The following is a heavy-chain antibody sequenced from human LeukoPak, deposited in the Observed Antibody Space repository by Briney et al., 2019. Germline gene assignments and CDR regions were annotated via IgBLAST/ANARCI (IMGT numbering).Heavy chain of an antibody. CDR3: ARSSLYDSAGYYFDF. CDR1: GGSISGYS. D-gene: IGHD3-22*01. Sequence: SETLSLTCTVSGGSISGYSWSWIRQPPGKGLEWIGYIYYSGGTSYNPSLKSRLSISVDTSKNQFSLKLNSVTAADTAVYYCARSSLYDSAGYYFDFWGQGAQVTVSS. CDR2: IYYSGGT. J-gene: IGHJ4*02. V-gene: IGHV4-59*08.